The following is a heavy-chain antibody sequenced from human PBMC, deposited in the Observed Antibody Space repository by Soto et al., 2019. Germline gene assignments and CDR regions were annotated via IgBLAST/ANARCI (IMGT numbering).Heavy chain of an antibody. Sequence: PGGSLRLSCAASGFTFSSYGMNWVRQAPGKGLEWVSYITYSSRTTYYADSVKGRFTISRDNAKNSLYLQMNSLRAEDTAVYYCASFSAATSSYNDMDAWGQGTTVTV. CDR3: ASFSAATSSYNDMDA. CDR1: GFTFSSYG. J-gene: IGHJ6*02. V-gene: IGHV3-48*01. D-gene: IGHD1-26*01. CDR2: ITYSSRTT.